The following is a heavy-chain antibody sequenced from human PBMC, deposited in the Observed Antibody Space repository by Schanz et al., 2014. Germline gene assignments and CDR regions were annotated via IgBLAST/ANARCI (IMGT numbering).Heavy chain of an antibody. V-gene: IGHV3-23*01. CDR3: AKQIHYDILTVTRN. D-gene: IGHD3-9*01. Sequence: EEQLLQSGGGLVQPGGSLRLSCAASGFAFSVYGMHWVRQAPGKGLEWVSALSGSGGSTYYADSVKGRFTISRDNSKNTLYLQMNSLRAEDTAVYYCAKQIHYDILTVTRNWGQGTLVTVSS. CDR2: LSGSGGST. J-gene: IGHJ4*02. CDR1: GFAFSVYG.